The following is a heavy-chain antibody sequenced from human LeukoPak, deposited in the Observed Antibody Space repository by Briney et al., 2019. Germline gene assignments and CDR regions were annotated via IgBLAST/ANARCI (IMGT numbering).Heavy chain of an antibody. CDR3: AVKAGYYDADAPFDY. J-gene: IGHJ4*02. V-gene: IGHV3-74*01. D-gene: IGHD3-9*01. CDR2: INGDGSRT. Sequence: GSLRLSCEASGFTFSNYWMHWVRQVPGKGLVWVSRINGDGSRTDYADFVKGRFTISRDNAKNTLYLQMDSLRADDTALYYCAVKAGYYDADAPFDYWGQGNLVTVSS. CDR1: GFTFSNYW.